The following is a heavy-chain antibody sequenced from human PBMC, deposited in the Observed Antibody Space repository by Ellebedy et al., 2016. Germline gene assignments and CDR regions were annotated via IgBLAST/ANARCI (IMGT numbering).Heavy chain of an antibody. CDR2: ISYDGSNK. D-gene: IGHD4-17*01. J-gene: IGHJ6*03. V-gene: IGHV3-30*18. CDR1: GFTFSSYG. CDR3: AKADYGDCMDV. Sequence: GESLKISXAASGFTFSSYGMHWVRQAPGKGLEWVAVISYDGSNKYYADSVKGRFTISRDNSKNTLYLQMNSLRAEDTAVYYCAKADYGDCMDVWGKGTTVTVSS.